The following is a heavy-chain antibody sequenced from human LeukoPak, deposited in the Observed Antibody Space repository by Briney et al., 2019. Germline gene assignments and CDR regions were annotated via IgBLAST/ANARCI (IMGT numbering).Heavy chain of an antibody. CDR1: GFTVSNNY. CDR2: IYSGGST. Sequence: GGSLRLSCAASGFTVSNNYMSWVRQAPGKGLEWVSVIYSGGSTYYADSVKGRFTISRDNSKNTLYLQMNSLRAEDTAVYYCARDLACSSTSCYGYWGQGTLVTVSS. V-gene: IGHV3-66*01. CDR3: ARDLACSSTSCYGY. D-gene: IGHD2-2*01. J-gene: IGHJ4*02.